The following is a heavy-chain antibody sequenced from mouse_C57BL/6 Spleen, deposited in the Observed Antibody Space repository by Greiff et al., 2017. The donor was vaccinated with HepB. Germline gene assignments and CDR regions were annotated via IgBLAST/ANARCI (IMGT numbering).Heavy chain of an antibody. V-gene: IGHV14-1*01. CDR1: GFNIKDYY. J-gene: IGHJ4*01. CDR2: IDPEDGDT. CDR3: TTLYYDYYYAMDY. D-gene: IGHD2-4*01. Sequence: VQLQQSGAELVRPGASVKLSCTASGFNIKDYYMHWVKQRPEQGLEWIGRIDPEDGDTEYAPKFQGKATMTADTSSNTAYLQLSSLTSEDTAVYYCTTLYYDYYYAMDYWGQGTSVTVSS.